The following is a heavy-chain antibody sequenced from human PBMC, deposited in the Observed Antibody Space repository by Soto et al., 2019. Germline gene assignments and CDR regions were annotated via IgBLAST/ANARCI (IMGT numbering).Heavy chain of an antibody. J-gene: IGHJ6*03. Sequence: GGSLRLSCAASGFTFNGSAMHWVRQASGKGLEWVGRVRSKANSYATAYAASVNGRFTISRDDSKNTAYLQMNSLKTEDTAVYYCTREGVVFAPYYYYYYMDVWGKGT. CDR1: GFTFNGSA. V-gene: IGHV3-73*01. D-gene: IGHD3-3*01. CDR2: VRSKANSYAT. CDR3: TREGVVFAPYYYYYYMDV.